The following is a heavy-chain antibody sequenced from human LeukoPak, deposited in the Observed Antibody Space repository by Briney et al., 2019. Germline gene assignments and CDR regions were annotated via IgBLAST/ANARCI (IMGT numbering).Heavy chain of an antibody. CDR2: ISSSSSYI. D-gene: IGHD2-15*01. J-gene: IGHJ5*02. Sequence: GGSLRLSCAASGFTFSSYSMNWVRQAPGKGLEWVSSISSSSSYIYYADSVKGRFTISRDNAKNSLYLQMNSPRAEDTAVYYCARDFIYCSGGSCYPTWGQGTLVTVSS. V-gene: IGHV3-21*01. CDR1: GFTFSSYS. CDR3: ARDFIYCSGGSCYPT.